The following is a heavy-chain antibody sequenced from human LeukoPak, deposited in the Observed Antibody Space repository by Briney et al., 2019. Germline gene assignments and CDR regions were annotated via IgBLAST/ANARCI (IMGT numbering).Heavy chain of an antibody. V-gene: IGHV1-2*02. J-gene: IGHJ4*02. Sequence: ASVKVSCKASGYTFTGYYMHWVRQPPGQGLEWMGWINPNSGDTKYSQKFQGRVTMTRDTSISTAYMELSRLRSDDTAVYYCATQRGSYLWGTDFGYWGQGTLVTVSS. CDR3: ATQRGSYLWGTDFGY. CDR1: GYTFTGYY. CDR2: INPNSGDT. D-gene: IGHD3-16*01.